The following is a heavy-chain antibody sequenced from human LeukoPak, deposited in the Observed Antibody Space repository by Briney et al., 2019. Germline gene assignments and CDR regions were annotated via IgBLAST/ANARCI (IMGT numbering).Heavy chain of an antibody. CDR3: ATLTTVTQGYFDS. V-gene: IGHV4-4*07. CDR2: IYTSGST. Sequence: SETLSLTCTVSGGSISSYYWNWIRQPAGKGLEWIGRIYTSGSTNHNPSLKSRVTMSVDMSKNQFSLRLSSVTATDTAVYYCATLTTVTQGYFDSWGQGTLVTVSS. D-gene: IGHD4-17*01. CDR1: GGSISSYY. J-gene: IGHJ4*02.